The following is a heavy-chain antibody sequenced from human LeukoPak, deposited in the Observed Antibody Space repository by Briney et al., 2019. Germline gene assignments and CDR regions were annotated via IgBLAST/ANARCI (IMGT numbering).Heavy chain of an antibody. D-gene: IGHD3-9*01. CDR2: IGSKAFGGTT. Sequence: PGGSLRLSCTASGFTFGDYALSWVRQAPGKGLEWVGFIGSKAFGGTTEYAASVKVRFSISRDDSKSIAYLQMNNLKTEDTGVYYCTRDLDYDFLTGYYNYWGQGTLVTVSS. CDR1: GFTFGDYA. CDR3: TRDLDYDFLTGYYNY. J-gene: IGHJ4*02. V-gene: IGHV3-49*04.